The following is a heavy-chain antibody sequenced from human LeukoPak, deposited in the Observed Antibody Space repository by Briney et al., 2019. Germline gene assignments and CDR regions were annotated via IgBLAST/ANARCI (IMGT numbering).Heavy chain of an antibody. J-gene: IGHJ6*03. CDR3: ARSGRGVTDYYYYMDV. CDR1: GGSISSSSYY. Sequence: SETLSLTCTVSGGSISSSSYYWGWIRQPPGKGLEWIGSIYYSGSTYYNPSLKSRVTISVDTSKNQFSLKLSSVTAADTAVYYCARSGRGVTDYYYYMDVWGKGTTVTVSS. V-gene: IGHV4-39*07. CDR2: IYYSGST. D-gene: IGHD2-21*02.